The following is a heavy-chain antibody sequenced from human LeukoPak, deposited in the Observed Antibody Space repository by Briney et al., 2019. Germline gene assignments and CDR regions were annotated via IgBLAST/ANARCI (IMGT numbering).Heavy chain of an antibody. Sequence: SETLSLPCTVSGEPITGYYWSWIRPAAGKGLEWIGRINTSGSSDYNPSLKSRVTISVDTSKNQFSLNLTSVTAADTAVYYCARVRYSSGWPFDYWGQGTLVTVSS. CDR3: ARVRYSSGWPFDY. CDR1: GEPITGYY. J-gene: IGHJ4*02. CDR2: INTSGSS. D-gene: IGHD6-19*01. V-gene: IGHV4-4*07.